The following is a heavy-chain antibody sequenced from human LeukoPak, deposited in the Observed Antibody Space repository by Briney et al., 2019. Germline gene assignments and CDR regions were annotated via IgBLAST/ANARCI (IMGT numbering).Heavy chain of an antibody. Sequence: PGGSLRLSCAASGFTFSSYAMSWVRQAPGKGLEWVSAISGSGGSTYYADSVKGRFTISRDNSKNTLYLQMNSLRAEDTAVYYCAKVLGIAVAGYDYWGQRTLVTVSS. J-gene: IGHJ4*02. CDR2: ISGSGGST. V-gene: IGHV3-23*01. CDR3: AKVLGIAVAGYDY. CDR1: GFTFSSYA. D-gene: IGHD6-19*01.